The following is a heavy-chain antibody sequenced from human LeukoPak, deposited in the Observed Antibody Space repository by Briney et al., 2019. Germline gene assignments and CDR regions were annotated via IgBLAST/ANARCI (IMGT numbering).Heavy chain of an antibody. J-gene: IGHJ4*02. V-gene: IGHV4-30-4*01. Sequence: SETLSLTCSVSGVSISSGDYFWTWIRQPPGKGLEYIGYIYYSGTTYYNPSLKSRITMSVDMSANQFSLRLTSVSAADTAVYYCTRAYWIGFHFDSWGQGILVTVSS. CDR3: TRAYWIGFHFDS. CDR1: GVSISSGDYF. D-gene: IGHD3-3*01. CDR2: IYYSGTT.